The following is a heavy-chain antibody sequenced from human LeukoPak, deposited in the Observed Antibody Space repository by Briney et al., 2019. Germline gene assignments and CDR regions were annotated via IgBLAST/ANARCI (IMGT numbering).Heavy chain of an antibody. D-gene: IGHD3-10*01. CDR1: GYTFSTYY. Sequence: ASVKVSCKASGYTFSTYYIHWVRQAPGQGLEWMGWINFNSGGTNYAQKFQGRVTMTRDTSFSTAYMELSSLRSEDTAVYYCARRGILWFGDLNGMDVWGQGTTVTVSS. V-gene: IGHV1-2*02. CDR3: ARRGILWFGDLNGMDV. CDR2: INFNSGGT. J-gene: IGHJ6*02.